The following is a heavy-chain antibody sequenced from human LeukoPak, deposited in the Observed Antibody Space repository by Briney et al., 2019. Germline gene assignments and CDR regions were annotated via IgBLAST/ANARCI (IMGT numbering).Heavy chain of an antibody. CDR3: ARTTGVVASGTNDY. V-gene: IGHV3-33*01. J-gene: IGHJ4*02. CDR1: GFSFSIYA. CDR2: IWYDGSNK. Sequence: GGSLRLSCAASGFSFSIYAMHWVRQAPGKGLEWVALIWYDGSNKYYSDSVKGRFTISRDNSKNTLYLQMNSLRAEDTAIYYCARTTGVVASGTNDYWGRGTLVIVSS. D-gene: IGHD1-1*01.